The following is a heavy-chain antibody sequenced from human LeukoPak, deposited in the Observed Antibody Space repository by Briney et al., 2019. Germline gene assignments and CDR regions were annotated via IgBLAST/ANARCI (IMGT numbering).Heavy chain of an antibody. V-gene: IGHV4-4*07. Sequence: SETLSLTCTVSGGSISSYYWSWIRQPAGKGLEWIGRIYTSGSTNYNPSLKSRVTMSVDTSKNQFSLKLSSVTAADTAVYYCARGGRYYDSWSEPYDAFDIWGQGTMVTVSS. CDR2: IYTSGST. J-gene: IGHJ3*02. D-gene: IGHD3-3*01. CDR3: ARGGRYYDSWSEPYDAFDI. CDR1: GGSISSYY.